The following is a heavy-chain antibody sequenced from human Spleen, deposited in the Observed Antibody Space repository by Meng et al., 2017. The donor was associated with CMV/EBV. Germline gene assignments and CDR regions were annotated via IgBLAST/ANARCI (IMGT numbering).Heavy chain of an antibody. Sequence: SDGSIGSSSYFWGWIRQPPGKGLEWIGSISYSESTYFNPSLKSRVTISVDTSKTQFSLKLSSVTAADTAVYYCARQDGDNWNDYYFDSWGQGTLVTVSS. CDR3: ARQDGDNWNDYYFDS. J-gene: IGHJ4*02. V-gene: IGHV4-39*01. CDR2: ISYSEST. D-gene: IGHD1-1*01. CDR1: DGSIGSSSYF.